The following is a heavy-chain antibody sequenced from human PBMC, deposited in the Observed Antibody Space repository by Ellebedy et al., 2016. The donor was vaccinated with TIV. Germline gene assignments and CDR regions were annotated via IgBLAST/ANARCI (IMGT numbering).Heavy chain of an antibody. J-gene: IGHJ4*02. CDR1: GYTFTTYA. CDR2: INAGNGNT. V-gene: IGHV1-3*01. CDR3: ATEMGPELWKRRYIKGDTFDY. D-gene: IGHD1-1*01. Sequence: AASVKVSCKASGYTFTTYAMHWVRQAPGQRLEWMGWINAGNGNTKYSQKFQGRVTITRDTSASTAYMELSSLRSEDTAVYYCATEMGPELWKRRYIKGDTFDYWGQGTLVTVSS.